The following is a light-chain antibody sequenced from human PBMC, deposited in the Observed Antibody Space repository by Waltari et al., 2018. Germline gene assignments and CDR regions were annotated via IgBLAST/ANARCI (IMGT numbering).Light chain of an antibody. V-gene: IGLV2-11*01. J-gene: IGLJ3*02. CDR2: DVN. Sequence: QSALTQPRSVSGSPGQSVSISCTGPSSDVGRYGYVSVYQQHPGKAPKLVIYDVNKRPSGVPDRFSGSKSGNTASLTISGLQAEDEADYNCCSYAGRATWAFGGGTKLTVL. CDR3: CSYAGRATWA. CDR1: SSDVGRYGY.